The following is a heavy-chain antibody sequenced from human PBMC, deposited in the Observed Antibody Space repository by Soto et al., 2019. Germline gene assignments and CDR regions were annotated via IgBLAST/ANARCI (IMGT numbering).Heavy chain of an antibody. J-gene: IGHJ4*02. CDR2: INPNSGGT. D-gene: IGHD6-13*01. Sequence: ASVKVSCKASGYTFTGYYMHWVRQAPGQGLEWMGWINPNSGGTNYAQKFQGRVTMTRDTTISTAYMELSRLRSDDTAVYYCARGKGSSWYLFNYWGQGTLVTVSS. V-gene: IGHV1-2*02. CDR3: ARGKGSSWYLFNY. CDR1: GYTFTGYY.